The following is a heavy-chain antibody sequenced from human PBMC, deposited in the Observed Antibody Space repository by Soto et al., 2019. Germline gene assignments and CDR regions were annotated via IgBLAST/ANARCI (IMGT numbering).Heavy chain of an antibody. CDR2: ITTDRGKT. Sequence: QVQLEQSEPEVKKPGASVKVSCKTSGYTFTSYGISWVRQAPGQGLEWMGWITTDRGKTTYAQKFQGRVTMTTDTSTSTAYMDLRSLRSDDTAVYYCATRSPAFDYWGQGTLVAVSS. V-gene: IGHV1-18*01. CDR3: ATRSPAFDY. J-gene: IGHJ4*02. CDR1: GYTFTSYG.